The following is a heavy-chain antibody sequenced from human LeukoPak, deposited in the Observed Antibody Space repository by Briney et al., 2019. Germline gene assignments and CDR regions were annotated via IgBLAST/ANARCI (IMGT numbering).Heavy chain of an antibody. V-gene: IGHV5-51*01. CDR3: ARQTRGAARLNLPSDY. CDR1: GYSFTSFW. CDR2: IYPGDSDT. J-gene: IGHJ4*02. D-gene: IGHD6-6*01. Sequence: GESLKISFKGSGYSFTSFWIGWVRQMPGKGLEWMRIIYPGDSDTRYSPSFQGQVTISADKSISTAYLQWSSLKASDTAMYYCARQTRGAARLNLPSDYWGQGTLVTVSS.